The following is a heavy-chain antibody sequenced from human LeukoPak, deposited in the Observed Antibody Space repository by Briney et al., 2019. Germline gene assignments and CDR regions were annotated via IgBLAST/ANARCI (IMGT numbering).Heavy chain of an antibody. J-gene: IGHJ5*02. CDR3: ARVGAVAGTGRRFDP. CDR1: GGSFSGYY. CDR2: INHSGST. D-gene: IGHD6-19*01. V-gene: IGHV4-34*01. Sequence: SETLSLTCAVYGGSFSGYYWSWIRQPPGKGLEWIGEINHSGSTNYNPSLKSRVTISVDTSKNQFSLKLSSVTAADTAVYYCARVGAVAGTGRRFDPWGQGTLVTVSS.